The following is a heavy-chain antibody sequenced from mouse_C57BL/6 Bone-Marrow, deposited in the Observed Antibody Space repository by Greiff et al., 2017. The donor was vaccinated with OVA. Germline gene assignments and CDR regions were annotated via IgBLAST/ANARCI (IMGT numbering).Heavy chain of an antibody. CDR2: INPSNGGT. V-gene: IGHV1-53*01. CDR1: GYTFTSYW. CDR3: ARGGAGIVACEGTYWYFDV. D-gene: IGHD1-1*01. Sequence: QVQLQQSGTELVKPGASVKLSCKASGYTFTSYWMHWVKQRPGQGLEWIGNINPSNGGTNYNEKFKSKATLTVDKSSSTAYMQLSSLTSEDSAVYYCARGGAGIVACEGTYWYFDVWGTGTTVTVSS. J-gene: IGHJ1*03.